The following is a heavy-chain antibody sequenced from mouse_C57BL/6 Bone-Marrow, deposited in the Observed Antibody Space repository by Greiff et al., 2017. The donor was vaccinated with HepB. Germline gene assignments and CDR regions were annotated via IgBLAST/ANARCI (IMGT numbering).Heavy chain of an antibody. J-gene: IGHJ4*01. Sequence: EVKLVESGGGLVQPKGSLKLSCAASGFSFNTYAMNWVRQAPGKGLEWVARIRSKSNNYATYYADSVKDRFTISRDDSESMLYLQMNNLKTEDTAMYYCVRQGDYDGSFYYAMDYWGQGTSVTVSS. CDR1: GFSFNTYA. CDR3: VRQGDYDGSFYYAMDY. CDR2: IRSKSNNYAT. D-gene: IGHD2-4*01. V-gene: IGHV10-1*01.